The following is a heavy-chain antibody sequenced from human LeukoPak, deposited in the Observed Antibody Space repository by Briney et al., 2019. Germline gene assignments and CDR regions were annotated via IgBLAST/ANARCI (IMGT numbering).Heavy chain of an antibody. Sequence: GGSLRLSCVASGFTVSSNYMSWVRQAPGKGLEWVSVIYSDGSTGYADSVKGRFTISRDNSKNTLYLQMNSLRVEDTAVYYCARDGKDYCSNGARYFFGANWGQGTLVTVSS. D-gene: IGHD2-8*01. J-gene: IGHJ4*02. CDR1: GFTVSSNY. CDR3: ARDGKDYCSNGARYFFGAN. V-gene: IGHV3-53*01. CDR2: IYSDGST.